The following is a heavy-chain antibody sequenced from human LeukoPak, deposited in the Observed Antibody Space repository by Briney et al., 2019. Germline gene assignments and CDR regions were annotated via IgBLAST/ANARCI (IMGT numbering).Heavy chain of an antibody. Sequence: SETLSLTCTVSGGSISSYYWSWIRQPPGKGLEWIGYIYYSGSTNYNPSLKSRVTISVDTSKNQFSLKLSSVTAADTAVYYCARVSIVVDDAFDIWGQGTMVTVSS. CDR2: IYYSGST. J-gene: IGHJ3*02. CDR1: GGSISSYY. V-gene: IGHV4-59*01. CDR3: ARVSIVVDDAFDI. D-gene: IGHD3-22*01.